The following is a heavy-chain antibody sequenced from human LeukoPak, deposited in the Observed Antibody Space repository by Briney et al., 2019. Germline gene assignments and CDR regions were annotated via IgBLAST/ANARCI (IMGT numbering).Heavy chain of an antibody. CDR2: IIPIFGTA. V-gene: IGHV1-69*01. D-gene: IGHD2-2*01. CDR3: ARDSVDIVVVPAAINWFDP. CDR1: GGTFSSYA. Sequence: GSSVKVSCKASGGTFSSYAISWVRQAPGLGLEWMGGIIPIFGTANYAQKFQGRVTITADESTSTAYMELSSLRSEDTAVYYCARDSVDIVVVPAAINWFDPWGQGTLVTVSS. J-gene: IGHJ5*02.